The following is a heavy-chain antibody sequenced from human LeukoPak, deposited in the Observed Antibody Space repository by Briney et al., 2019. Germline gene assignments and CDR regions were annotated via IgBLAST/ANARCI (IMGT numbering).Heavy chain of an antibody. J-gene: IGHJ4*02. V-gene: IGHV3-30*18. CDR3: AKVCCSGGSCCPVDY. D-gene: IGHD2-15*01. Sequence: GGSLRLSCAASGFTFSSYGMHWVRQAPGKGLEWVAVISYDGSNKYYADSVKGRFTISRDNSKNTLYLQMNSLRAEDTAVYYCAKVCCSGGSCCPVDYWGQGTLVTVSS. CDR2: ISYDGSNK. CDR1: GFTFSSYG.